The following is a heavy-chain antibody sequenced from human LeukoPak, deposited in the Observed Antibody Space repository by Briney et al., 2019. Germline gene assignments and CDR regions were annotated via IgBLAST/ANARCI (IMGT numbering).Heavy chain of an antibody. CDR3: TTDSNRYGMDV. CDR2: IKSKTDGGTT. Sequence: GGSLRLSCAASGFTFSSYEMNWVRQAPGKGLEWVGRIKSKTDGGTTDYAAPVKGRFTISRDDSKNTLYLQMNSLKTEDTAVYYCTTDSNRYGMDVWGQGTTVTVSS. CDR1: GFTFSSYE. D-gene: IGHD1-14*01. V-gene: IGHV3-15*01. J-gene: IGHJ6*02.